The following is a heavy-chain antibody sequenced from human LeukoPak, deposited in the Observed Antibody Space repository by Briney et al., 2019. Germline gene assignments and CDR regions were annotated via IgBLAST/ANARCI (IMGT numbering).Heavy chain of an antibody. D-gene: IGHD2-2*01. J-gene: IGHJ4*02. CDR2: ISYDGSEK. V-gene: IGHV3-30*18. CDR1: GFTFSTYV. CDR3: AKEYCSTTNCLGD. Sequence: PGGPLRLSCAASGFTFSTYVFHWVRQAPGKGLEWVAVISYDGSEKYYADSVKGRFTISRDNSKNTLYLQMTSLRAEDTAVYYCAKEYCSTTNCLGDWGLGTLVTVSS.